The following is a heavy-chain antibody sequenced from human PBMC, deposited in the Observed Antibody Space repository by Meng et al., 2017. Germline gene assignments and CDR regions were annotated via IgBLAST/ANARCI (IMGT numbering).Heavy chain of an antibody. CDR3: ARDEDISAAGKLFCDY. CDR1: AYTSTNCY. CDR2: IDPKSGDT. Sequence: VQARSQVNXQVDTMEFLXTVSAYTSTNCYMHRGHQDPGKGLEWMGRIDPKSGDTHYEQRFQGRVTMTGDTSISTAYMELSGLRSDDTAMYYCARDEDISAAGKLFCDYWGQGTLVTVSS. D-gene: IGHD6-13*01. V-gene: IGHV1-2*06. J-gene: IGHJ4*02.